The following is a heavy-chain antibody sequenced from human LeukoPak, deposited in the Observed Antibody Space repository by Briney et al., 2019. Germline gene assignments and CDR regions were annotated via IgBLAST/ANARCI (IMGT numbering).Heavy chain of an antibody. Sequence: ASVKVSCKASGYTFSSYDINWVRQATGQGLEWMGWMNPNSGKTGYAQKFQGRVTMTRNTSIRTAYMELSSLRSDDTAVYYCARGAHYDFWSGSISGGWFDPWGQGTLVTVSS. D-gene: IGHD3-3*01. CDR3: ARGAHYDFWSGSISGGWFDP. CDR1: GYTFSSYD. CDR2: MNPNSGKT. V-gene: IGHV1-8*01. J-gene: IGHJ5*02.